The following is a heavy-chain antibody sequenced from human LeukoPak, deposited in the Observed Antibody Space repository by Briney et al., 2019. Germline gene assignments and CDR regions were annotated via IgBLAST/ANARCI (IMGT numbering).Heavy chain of an antibody. V-gene: IGHV3-21*01. CDR1: GFTFSSYS. D-gene: IGHD1-26*01. CDR3: ARGDSGSYYVYFDY. Sequence: GGSLRLSCAASGFTFSSYSMNWLRQAPGKGLEWVSSISSSSSYIYYADSVKGRFTISRDNAKNSLYLQMNSLRAEDTAVYYCARGDSGSYYVYFDYWGQGTLVTVSS. CDR2: ISSSSSYI. J-gene: IGHJ4*02.